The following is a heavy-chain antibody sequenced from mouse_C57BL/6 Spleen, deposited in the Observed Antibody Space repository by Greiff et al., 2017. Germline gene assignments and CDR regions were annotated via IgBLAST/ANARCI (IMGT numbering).Heavy chain of an antibody. CDR2: INPNNGGT. V-gene: IGHV1-26*01. D-gene: IGHD4-1*01. J-gene: IGHJ2*01. CDR1: GYTFTDYY. Sequence: EVQLQQSGPELVKPGASVKISCKASGYTFTDYYMNWVKQSHGKSLEWIGDINPNNGGTSYNQKFKGKATLTVDKSSSTAYMELRSLTSEDSAVYYCARELTGPDFDYWGRGTTLTVSS. CDR3: ARELTGPDFDY.